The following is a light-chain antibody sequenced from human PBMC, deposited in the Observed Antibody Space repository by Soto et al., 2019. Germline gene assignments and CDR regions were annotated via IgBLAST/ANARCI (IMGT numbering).Light chain of an antibody. Sequence: QPVSVSGSPGQSITISCTGTSSDVGSYNLVSWYQQHPGKAPKLMIYEGSKRPSGVSNRFSGSKSGNTASLTISGLQAEDEADYYCCSYAGSSTFWVFGGGTKLTVL. CDR1: SSDVGSYNL. CDR3: CSYAGSSTFWV. CDR2: EGS. V-gene: IGLV2-23*03. J-gene: IGLJ2*01.